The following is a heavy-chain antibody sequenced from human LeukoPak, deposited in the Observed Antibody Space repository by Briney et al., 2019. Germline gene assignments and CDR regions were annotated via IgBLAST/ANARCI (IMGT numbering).Heavy chain of an antibody. V-gene: IGHV3-11*01. J-gene: IGHJ5*02. CDR2: ISSSGSTI. CDR1: XXTXSDYY. D-gene: IGHD2-2*01. CDR3: ARDCSSTSCRGFRWFDP. Sequence: GGSXXLSCXASXXTXSDYYXSWIRQAPGKGLEWVSYISSSGSTIYYADSVKGRFTISRDNAKNSLYLQMNSLRAEDTAVYYCARDCSSTSCRGFRWFDPWGQGTLVTVSS.